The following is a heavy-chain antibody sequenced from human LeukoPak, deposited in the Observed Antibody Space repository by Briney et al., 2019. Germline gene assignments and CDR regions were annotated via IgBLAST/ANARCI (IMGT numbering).Heavy chain of an antibody. Sequence: ASVKVSCKASGYTFTSYAMNWVRQAPGQGLEWMGWINTNTGNPTYAQGFTGRFVFSLDTSVSTAYLQISSLKAEDTAVYYCARDVTTMVRGVNNWFDPWGQGTLVTVSS. D-gene: IGHD3-10*01. CDR2: INTNTGNP. CDR3: ARDVTTMVRGVNNWFDP. CDR1: GYTFTSYA. J-gene: IGHJ5*02. V-gene: IGHV7-4-1*02.